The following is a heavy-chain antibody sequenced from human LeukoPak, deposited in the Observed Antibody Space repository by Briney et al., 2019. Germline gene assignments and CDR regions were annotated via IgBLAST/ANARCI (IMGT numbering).Heavy chain of an antibody. CDR1: GASFSNYY. CDR3: ASRRVVTLRGFFDV. Sequence: PSETLSLTCSVYGASFSNYYWSWIRQSAGKGLEWIGEIDHRGITNYNPSLKSRVTVSADTSKKQFSLNLTSVTAADTAIYYCASRRVVTLRGFFDVWGRGTLVTVSS. CDR2: IDHRGIT. V-gene: IGHV4-34*01. D-gene: IGHD4-23*01. J-gene: IGHJ2*01.